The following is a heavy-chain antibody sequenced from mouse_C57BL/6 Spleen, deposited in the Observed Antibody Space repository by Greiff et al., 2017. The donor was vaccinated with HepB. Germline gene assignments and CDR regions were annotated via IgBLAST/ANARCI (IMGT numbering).Heavy chain of an antibody. J-gene: IGHJ4*01. Sequence: VQLQQPGAELVRPGSSVKLSCKASGYTFTSYWMDWVKQRPGQGLEWIGNIYPSDSETHYNQKFKDKATLTVDKSSSTAYMQLSSLTSEDSAVYYGARAGYYGSSAMDYWGQGTSVTVSS. CDR3: ARAGYYGSSAMDY. CDR1: GYTFTSYW. CDR2: IYPSDSET. V-gene: IGHV1-61*01. D-gene: IGHD1-1*01.